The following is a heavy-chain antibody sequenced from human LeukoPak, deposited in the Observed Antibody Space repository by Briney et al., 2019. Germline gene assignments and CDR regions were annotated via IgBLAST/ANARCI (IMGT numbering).Heavy chain of an antibody. J-gene: IGHJ6*02. Sequence: ASVKVSCKASGYTFTDCYMHWVRQAPGQGLEWMGWINPNSGDTKYAQKFQGRVTMSRDTSISTAYMELSRLRSDDTAVYYCAKVRQLGGAFYGMDVWGQGTTVTVSS. V-gene: IGHV1-2*02. CDR2: INPNSGDT. CDR3: AKVRQLGGAFYGMDV. CDR1: GYTFTDCY. D-gene: IGHD5-24*01.